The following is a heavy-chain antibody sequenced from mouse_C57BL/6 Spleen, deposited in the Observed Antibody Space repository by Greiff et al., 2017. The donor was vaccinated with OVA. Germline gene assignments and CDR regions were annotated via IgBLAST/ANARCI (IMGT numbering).Heavy chain of an antibody. Sequence: VQLQQPGAELVKPGASVKLSCKASGYTFTSYWMQWVKQRPGQGLEWIGEIDPSDGYTNYNQKFKGKATLTVDTSSSTAYMQLSSLTSADSAVYYWGRSGRDSYGGFAYWGQGTLVTVSA. V-gene: IGHV1-50*01. CDR3: GRSGRDSYGGFAY. CDR1: GYTFTSYW. D-gene: IGHD2-12*01. CDR2: IDPSDGYT. J-gene: IGHJ3*01.